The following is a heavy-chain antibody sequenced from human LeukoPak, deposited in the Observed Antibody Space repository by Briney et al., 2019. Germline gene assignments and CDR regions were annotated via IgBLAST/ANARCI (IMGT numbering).Heavy chain of an antibody. CDR1: GGTFSSYA. D-gene: IGHD3-3*01. V-gene: IGHV1-69*05. Sequence: SVKVSCKASGGTFSSYAISWVRQAPGQGLEWMGGIIPVFGTANYAQKFQGRVTITTDESTSTAYMELSSLRSEDTAVYYCASITIFGVGPRSYWYFDLWGRGTLVTVSS. CDR2: IIPVFGTA. CDR3: ASITIFGVGPRSYWYFDL. J-gene: IGHJ2*01.